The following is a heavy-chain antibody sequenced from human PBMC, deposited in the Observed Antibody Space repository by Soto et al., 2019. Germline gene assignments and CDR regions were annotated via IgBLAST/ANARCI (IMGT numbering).Heavy chain of an antibody. CDR2: IYHSGST. CDR3: ARELLSTTVVSQRAFDI. CDR1: GGSISSSNW. D-gene: IGHD4-17*01. J-gene: IGHJ3*02. Sequence: QVQLQESGPGLVKPSGTLSLTCAVSGGSISSSNWWSWVRQPPGKGLEWIGEIYHSGSTNYNPSLRSRVTISVDKSKNQFSLKLSSVTAADTAVYYCARELLSTTVVSQRAFDIWGQGTMVTVSS. V-gene: IGHV4-4*02.